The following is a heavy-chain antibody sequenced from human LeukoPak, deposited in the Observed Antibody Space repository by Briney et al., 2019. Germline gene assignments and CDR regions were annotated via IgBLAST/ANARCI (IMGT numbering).Heavy chain of an antibody. CDR3: ARAAVGEASWNIFDH. V-gene: IGHV3-30*04. D-gene: IGHD1/OR15-1a*01. CDR2: ISYDASNK. J-gene: IGHJ4*02. Sequence: GGSLRLSCEVSGFTFSSYAMHWVRQAPGKGLEWVAVISYDASNKYYADSVKGRFTISRDNSKNTLYLQMNSLRTEDTAVYICARAAVGEASWNIFDHWGQGTLVTVSS. CDR1: GFTFSSYA.